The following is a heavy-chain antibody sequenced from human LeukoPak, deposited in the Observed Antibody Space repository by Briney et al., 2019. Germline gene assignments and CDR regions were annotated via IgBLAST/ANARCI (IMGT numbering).Heavy chain of an antibody. CDR3: ARTYSACYFDY. CDR2: IYYSGTS. J-gene: IGHJ4*02. CDR1: GGSISSHY. V-gene: IGHV4-59*11. Sequence: SETLSLTCTVSGGSISSHYWTWIRQPPGKGLEWIGYIYYSGTSDYNPSLKSRVTISVDTSKNQFSLKLSSVTAADTSVYYCARTYSACYFDYWGQGTLVTVSS. D-gene: IGHD5-18*01.